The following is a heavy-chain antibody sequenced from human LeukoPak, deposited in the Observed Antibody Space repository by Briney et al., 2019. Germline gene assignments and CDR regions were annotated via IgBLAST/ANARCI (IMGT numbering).Heavy chain of an antibody. CDR2: ISDSGRST. CDR1: GFTFTDYA. D-gene: IGHD5-18*01. Sequence: PGGSLRLSCAASGFTFTDYAMSWVRQAPGKGLEWVSGISDSGRSTYYTDSVKGRYSISSDNSRNTVHLQMNNLRAEDTAVYFCARHDSFIPYWGQGTLVTVSS. J-gene: IGHJ4*02. V-gene: IGHV3-23*01. CDR3: ARHDSFIPY.